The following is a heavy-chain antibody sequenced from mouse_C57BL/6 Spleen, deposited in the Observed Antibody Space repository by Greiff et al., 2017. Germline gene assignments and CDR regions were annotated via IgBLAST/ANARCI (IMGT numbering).Heavy chain of an antibody. D-gene: IGHD1-1*01. J-gene: IGHJ1*03. CDR2: INPSNGGT. CDR3: ARADYGSSYWYFDV. CDR1: GYTFTSYW. V-gene: IGHV1-53*01. Sequence: QVQLQQSGTELVKPGASVKLSCKASGYTFTSYWMHWVKQRPGQGLEWIGNINPSNGGTNYNEKFKSKATLTVDKSSSTAYMQLSSLTSEDSAVYYWARADYGSSYWYFDVGGTGTTVTVPS.